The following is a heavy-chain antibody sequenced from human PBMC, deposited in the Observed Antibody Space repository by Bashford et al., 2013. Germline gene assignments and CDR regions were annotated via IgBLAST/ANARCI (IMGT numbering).Heavy chain of an antibody. V-gene: IGHV4-39*01. CDR1: GGSISSSSYY. D-gene: IGHD6-13*01. CDR3: ARHRLIAAAGTPSNWFRPR. Sequence: SSETLSLTCTVSGGSISSSSYYWGWIRQPPGKGLEWIGSIYYSGSTYYNPSLKSRVTISVDTSKNQFSLKLSSVTAADTAVYYCARHRLIAAAGTPSNWFRPRGAREPWSTVSS. J-gene: IGHJ5*02. CDR2: IYYSGST.